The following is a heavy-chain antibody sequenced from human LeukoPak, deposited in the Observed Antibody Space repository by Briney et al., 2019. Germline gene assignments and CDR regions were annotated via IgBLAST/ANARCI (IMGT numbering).Heavy chain of an antibody. CDR3: ARDGGSYLQPTDY. V-gene: IGHV3-23*01. J-gene: IGHJ4*02. CDR2: ITGSGDST. D-gene: IGHD1-26*01. CDR1: GXTFTTYA. Sequence: GGSLRLSCAASGXTFTTYAMSWVRQAPGKGLEWVSSITGSGDSTYYADSVKGRFTISRDNSKNTLYLQMNSLRAEDAAVYHCARDGGSYLQPTDYWGQGTLVTVSS.